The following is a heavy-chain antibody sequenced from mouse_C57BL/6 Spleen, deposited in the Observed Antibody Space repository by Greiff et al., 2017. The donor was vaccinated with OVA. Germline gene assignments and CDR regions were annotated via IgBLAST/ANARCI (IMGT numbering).Heavy chain of an antibody. V-gene: IGHV5-9-1*02. J-gene: IGHJ4*01. CDR3: TRDPNWYAMDY. D-gene: IGHD4-1*02. Sequence: EVHLVESGEGLVKPGGSLKLSCAASGFTFSSYAMSWVRQTPEKRLEWVAYISSGGDYIYYADTVKGRFTISIDNARNTLYLQMSSLKSEDTAMYYCTRDPNWYAMDYWGQGTSVTVSS. CDR1: GFTFSSYA. CDR2: ISSGGDYI.